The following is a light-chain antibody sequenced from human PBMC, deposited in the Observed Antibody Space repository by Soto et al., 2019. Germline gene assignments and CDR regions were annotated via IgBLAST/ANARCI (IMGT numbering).Light chain of an antibody. V-gene: IGLV2-14*01. CDR1: SSDVGGYNY. CDR2: DVS. Sequence: QSALTQPAPVSGSPGQSITISCTGTSSDVGGYNYVSWYQQHPGKAPKLMIYDVSNRPSGVSNRFSGSKSGNTASLTISGLQAEDEADHYCSSYTSSSTLDVFGTGTKVTVL. J-gene: IGLJ1*01. CDR3: SSYTSSSTLDV.